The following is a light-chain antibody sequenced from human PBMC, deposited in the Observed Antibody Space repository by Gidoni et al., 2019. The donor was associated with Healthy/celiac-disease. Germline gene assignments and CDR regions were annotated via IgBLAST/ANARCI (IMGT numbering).Light chain of an antibody. CDR1: NIGSKS. CDR2: YDS. J-gene: IGLJ1*01. V-gene: IGLV3-21*04. CDR3: QVCVSSSYHQGV. Sequence: SYVLTQPPSVSVAPGKTARITCGGNNIGSKSVHWYQQKPGQAPVLVIYYDSYRPSGIPERFSGSNSGNTATLTISRVEAGDEADYYCQVCVSSSYHQGVFGTGTKVTVL.